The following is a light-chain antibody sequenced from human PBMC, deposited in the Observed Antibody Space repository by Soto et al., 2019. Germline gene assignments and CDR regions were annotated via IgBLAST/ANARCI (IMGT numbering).Light chain of an antibody. Sequence: QSALTQPASVSGSPRQSITISCTGTSSDVGGYNYVSWYQQHPGKAPKLMIYEVSNRPSGVSNRFSGSKSGNTASLTISGLQAEDEADYYCRSYTSSSTYVFGTGTKSPS. J-gene: IGLJ1*01. CDR2: EVS. CDR3: RSYTSSSTYV. V-gene: IGLV2-14*01. CDR1: SSDVGGYNY.